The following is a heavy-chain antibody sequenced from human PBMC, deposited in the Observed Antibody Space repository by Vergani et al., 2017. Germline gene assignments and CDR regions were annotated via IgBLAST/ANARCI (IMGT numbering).Heavy chain of an antibody. D-gene: IGHD3-16*02. J-gene: IGHJ6*02. CDR2: ISGSGGST. CDR3: AKNGGRVRYVWGSYRYLGVMDV. V-gene: IGHV3-23*01. Sequence: EVQLLESGGGLVQPGGSLRLSCAASGFTFSSYAMSWVRQAPGEGLEWVSAISGSGGSTYYADSVKGRFTLSRDNSKNTLYLYMNRLEAEDRAVYYCAKNGGRVRYVWGSYRYLGVMDVWAKGP. CDR1: GFTFSSYA.